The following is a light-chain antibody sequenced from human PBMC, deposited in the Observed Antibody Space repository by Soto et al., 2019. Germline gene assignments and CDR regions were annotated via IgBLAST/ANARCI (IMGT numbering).Light chain of an antibody. CDR1: QDISNY. Sequence: DIQMTQSPSSLSASVGDRVTITCQASQDISNYLNWYQQKAGKAPKLLIYDASNLEPGLQSRFIGSGTGTDVTFTISSLQPEDIATYYCQQYDNLPITFGQGTRLEIK. V-gene: IGKV1-33*01. J-gene: IGKJ5*01. CDR3: QQYDNLPIT. CDR2: DAS.